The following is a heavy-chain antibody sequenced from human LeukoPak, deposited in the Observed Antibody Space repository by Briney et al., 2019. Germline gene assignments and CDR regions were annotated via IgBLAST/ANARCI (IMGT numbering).Heavy chain of an antibody. J-gene: IGHJ4*02. Sequence: VASVKVSCKASGYTFTGYYMHWVRQAPGQGLEWMGWINPNSGGTNYAQKFQGRVTMTRDTSISTAYMEPSRLRSDDTAVYYCARDRFTMVRGALSDYWGQGTLVTVSS. CDR2: INPNSGGT. D-gene: IGHD3-10*01. CDR3: ARDRFTMVRGALSDY. V-gene: IGHV1-2*02. CDR1: GYTFTGYY.